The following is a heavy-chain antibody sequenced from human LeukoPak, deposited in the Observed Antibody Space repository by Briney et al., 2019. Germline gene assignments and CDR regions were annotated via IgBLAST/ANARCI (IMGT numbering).Heavy chain of an antibody. CDR3: ARASIGDTGTQRHFDY. J-gene: IGHJ4*02. D-gene: IGHD3-10*01. V-gene: IGHV1-69*06. Sequence: SVKVSCKASGYTFTDYYINWVRQAPGQGLEWMGGIIPIFGTANYAQKFQGRVTITADKSTSTAYMELSSLRSEDTAVYYCARASIGDTGTQRHFDYWGQGTLVTVSS. CDR2: IIPIFGTA. CDR1: GYTFTDYY.